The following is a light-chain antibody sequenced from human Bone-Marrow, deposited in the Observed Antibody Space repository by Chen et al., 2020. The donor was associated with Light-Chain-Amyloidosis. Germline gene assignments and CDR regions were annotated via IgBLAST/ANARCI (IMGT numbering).Light chain of an antibody. J-gene: IGLJ2*01. CDR3: QSADSSCTYEVI. CDR1: DLRTKY. V-gene: IGLV3-25*03. CDR2: RDT. Sequence: SYALTQPPSAASSPGQRARITCSGDDLRTKYAYWYHQKPGQATVLVIHRDTERPSRLSERFSGSSSGTTATLTISGVQAEDEADYHCQSADSSCTYEVIFGGGTKLTV.